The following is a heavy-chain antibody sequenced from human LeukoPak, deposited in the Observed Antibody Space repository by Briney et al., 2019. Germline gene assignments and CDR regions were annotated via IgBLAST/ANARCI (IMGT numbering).Heavy chain of an antibody. V-gene: IGHV2-5*02. CDR1: GFSLNTSGVG. Sequence: SGPTLVKPTQTLTLTCTFSGFSLNTSGVGVGWIHQPPGKALEWLALIYWDDDKRYSPSLRSRLTITKDTSKNQVVLTMTNMDPVDTATYYCAHTDYDILTGYRDYWGQGTLVTVSS. D-gene: IGHD3-9*01. CDR2: IYWDDDK. J-gene: IGHJ4*02. CDR3: AHTDYDILTGYRDY.